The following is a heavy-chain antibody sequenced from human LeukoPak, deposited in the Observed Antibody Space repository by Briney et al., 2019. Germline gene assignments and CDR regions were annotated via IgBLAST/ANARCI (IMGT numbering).Heavy chain of an antibody. CDR3: ASYTAGGGGLDY. CDR1: GGSLSSRSHY. D-gene: IGHD5-18*01. Sequence: PSETLSLTCTVSGGSLSSRSHYWGWIRQPPGQGLEWIGSLSNSGNTYYNPSLKSRVTISVDTSKNEFSLKLSSVTAADTAVYYCASYTAGGGGLDYWGQGTLVTVSS. V-gene: IGHV4-39*01. J-gene: IGHJ4*02. CDR2: LSNSGNT.